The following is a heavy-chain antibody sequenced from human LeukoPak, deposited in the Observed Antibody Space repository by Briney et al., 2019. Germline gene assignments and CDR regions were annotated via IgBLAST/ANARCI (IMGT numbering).Heavy chain of an antibody. V-gene: IGHV3-23*01. Sequence: GGSLRLSCAASGFTFSSYAMSWVRQAPGKGLEWVSAISGSGGSTYYADSVKGRFTISRDNSKNTLYLQMNSLRAKDTAVYYCAKEGHAGAGIMGGSTLENWFDPWGQGTLVTVSS. J-gene: IGHJ5*02. CDR2: ISGSGGST. CDR1: GFTFSSYA. CDR3: AKEGHAGAGIMGGSTLENWFDP. D-gene: IGHD3-16*01.